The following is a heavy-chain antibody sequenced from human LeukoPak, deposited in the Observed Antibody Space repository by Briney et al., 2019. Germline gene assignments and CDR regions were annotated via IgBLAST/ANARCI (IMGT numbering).Heavy chain of an antibody. Sequence: SETLSLTCTVSGGSITSYYWTWIRQPPGKGLEWIGFIYADGSTKYNPSLKSRVTMSVDTSKNQFSLKLSSATAADAAVYYCARDKDSGTKHAKIRYDVWGEGTMVTVSS. CDR1: GGSITSYY. V-gene: IGHV4-59*01. D-gene: IGHD1-26*01. CDR2: IYADGST. J-gene: IGHJ3*01. CDR3: ARDKDSGTKHAKIRYDV.